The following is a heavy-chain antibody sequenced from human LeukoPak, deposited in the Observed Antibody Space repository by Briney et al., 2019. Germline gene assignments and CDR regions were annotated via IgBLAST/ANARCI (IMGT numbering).Heavy chain of an antibody. J-gene: IGHJ6*02. CDR3: ARDQVYGDSSGDYYYGMDV. Sequence: GGSLTLSCAASGVTVSSNYMSWVRHPPGKGLEWVSVIYSGGSTYYADSVKGRFTISRHNSKNTLYLQMNSLRAEDTAVYYCARDQVYGDSSGDYYYGMDVWGQGTTVTVSS. D-gene: IGHD4-17*01. CDR2: IYSGGST. V-gene: IGHV3-53*04. CDR1: GVTVSSNY.